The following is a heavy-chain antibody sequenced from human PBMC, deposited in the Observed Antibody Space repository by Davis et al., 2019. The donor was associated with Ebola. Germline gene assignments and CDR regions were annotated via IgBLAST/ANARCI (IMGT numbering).Heavy chain of an antibody. V-gene: IGHV3-21*01. D-gene: IGHD3-10*01. CDR1: GFTFSSYW. Sequence: GGSLRLSCAASGFTFSSYWMNWVRQAPGKGLEWVSSISSSSSYIYYADSVKGRFTISRDNAKNSLYLQMNSLRAEDTAVYYCARTLRITMVQGGIFHYWGQGTLVTVSS. CDR3: ARTLRITMVQGGIFHY. J-gene: IGHJ4*02. CDR2: ISSSSSYI.